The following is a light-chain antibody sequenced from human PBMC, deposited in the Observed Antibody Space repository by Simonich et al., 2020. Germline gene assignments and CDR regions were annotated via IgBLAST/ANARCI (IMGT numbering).Light chain of an antibody. CDR3: CSYAGSSTYVV. V-gene: IGLV2-23*01. CDR2: EGS. CDR1: SSDVGSYNL. Sequence: QSALTQPASLSGSPGQSITISFPGTSSDVGSYNLVSWYQQHPGKAPKLMIYEGSKRPSVVSNRFSGSKSGNTASLTISGLQAEDEADYYCCSYAGSSTYVVFGGGTKLTVL. J-gene: IGLJ2*01.